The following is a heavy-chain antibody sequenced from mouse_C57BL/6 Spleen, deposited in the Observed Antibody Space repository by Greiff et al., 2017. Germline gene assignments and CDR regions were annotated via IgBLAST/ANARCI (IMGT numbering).Heavy chain of an antibody. CDR1: GYSFTGYY. Sequence: VQLKQSGPELVKPGASVKISCKASGYSFTGYYMNWVKQSPEKSLEWIGEINPSTGGTTYNQKFKAKATLTVDKSSSTAYMQLKSLTSEDSAVYYCATYYGSSYGAYWGQGTLVTVSA. V-gene: IGHV1-42*01. D-gene: IGHD1-1*01. CDR2: INPSTGGT. J-gene: IGHJ3*01. CDR3: ATYYGSSYGAY.